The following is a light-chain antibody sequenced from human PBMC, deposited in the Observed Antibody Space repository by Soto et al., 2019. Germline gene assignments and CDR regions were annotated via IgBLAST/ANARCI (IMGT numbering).Light chain of an antibody. CDR3: YSFAGSTTFSYV. CDR1: SSDVVTYNL. Sequence: QSVLTQPASVSGSPGQSINISCTGTSSDVVTYNLVSWYQQHPGKAPTVLIYEGTKRPSGVSNRFSGSKSGNTASLTISGLKTEDEADYYCYSFAGSTTFSYVFGPGTKLTVL. V-gene: IGLV2-23*03. J-gene: IGLJ1*01. CDR2: EGT.